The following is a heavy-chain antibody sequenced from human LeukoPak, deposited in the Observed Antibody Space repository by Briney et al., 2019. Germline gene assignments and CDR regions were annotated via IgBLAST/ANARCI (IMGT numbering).Heavy chain of an antibody. Sequence: GGSLRLSCAASGFTLSSYWMSWVRQAPGKGLEWVANIKQGGSEKYYVDSVKGRFTISRDNAKNSLYLQMNSLRAEDTAVYYCAFYSGSYAEDAFDIWGQGTMVTVSS. V-gene: IGHV3-7*01. CDR1: GFTLSSYW. CDR3: AFYSGSYAEDAFDI. CDR2: IKQGGSEK. D-gene: IGHD1-26*01. J-gene: IGHJ3*02.